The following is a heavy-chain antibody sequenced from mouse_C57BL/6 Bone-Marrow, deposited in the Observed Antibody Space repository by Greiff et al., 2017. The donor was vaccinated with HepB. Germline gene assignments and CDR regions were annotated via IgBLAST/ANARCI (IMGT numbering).Heavy chain of an antibody. Sequence: VQLQQSGPELVKPGASVKIPCKASGYTFTDYNMDWVKQSHGKSLEWIGDINPNNGGTIYNQKFKGKATLTVDKSSSTAYMELRSLTSEDTAVYYCARDYYGSSLYAMDYWGQGTSVTVSS. CDR2: INPNNGGT. CDR3: ARDYYGSSLYAMDY. CDR1: GYTFTDYN. D-gene: IGHD1-1*01. V-gene: IGHV1-18*01. J-gene: IGHJ4*01.